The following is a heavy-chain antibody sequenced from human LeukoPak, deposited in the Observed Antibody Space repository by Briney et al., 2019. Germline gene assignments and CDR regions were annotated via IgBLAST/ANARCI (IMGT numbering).Heavy chain of an antibody. Sequence: GASVTVSFKASGYTFTIYVISSVRQAPGRGREWMGWIIAYNGNTNYAQKLQGRVTITTDTSTSTAYMERRSLRSDDTAVYYCARIVGATLHEYWGQGTLVTVSS. J-gene: IGHJ4*02. CDR2: IIAYNGNT. V-gene: IGHV1-18*01. D-gene: IGHD1-26*01. CDR1: GYTFTIYV. CDR3: ARIVGATLHEY.